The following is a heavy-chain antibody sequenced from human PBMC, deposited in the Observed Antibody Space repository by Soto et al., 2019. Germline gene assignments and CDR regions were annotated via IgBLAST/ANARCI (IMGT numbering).Heavy chain of an antibody. V-gene: IGHV3-11*01. CDR2: IDSSGSII. Sequence: QVQLVESGGGLVQPGGSLRLSCAASGFTFSDYYMSWIRQAPGKGLEGVSYIDSSGSIIYYADSVKGRFTISRDNAKNALYLQMNSLRAEDTAVYYCARDLGYYASSGYFDYWGQGTQVTVSS. J-gene: IGHJ4*02. CDR3: ARDLGYYASSGYFDY. D-gene: IGHD3-22*01. CDR1: GFTFSDYY.